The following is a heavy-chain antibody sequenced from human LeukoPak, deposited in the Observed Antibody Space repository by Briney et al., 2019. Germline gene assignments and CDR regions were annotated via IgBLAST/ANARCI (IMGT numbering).Heavy chain of an antibody. CDR2: IYHSGST. Sequence: ASETLSLTCTVSGYSISSGYYWGWIRQPPGKGLEWIGSIYHSGSTYYNPSLKSRATISVDTSKNQFSLKLSSVTAADTAVYYCARDWSGYDSRWFDPWGQGTLVTVSS. CDR1: GYSISSGYY. V-gene: IGHV4-38-2*02. CDR3: ARDWSGYDSRWFDP. D-gene: IGHD5-12*01. J-gene: IGHJ5*02.